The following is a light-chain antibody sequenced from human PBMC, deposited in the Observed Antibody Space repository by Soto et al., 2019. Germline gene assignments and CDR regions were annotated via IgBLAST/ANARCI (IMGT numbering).Light chain of an antibody. Sequence: DIQMTQSPSSLSASVGDRVIITCRTSQSISNYLNWYQHKPGKAPKVLISAASNLQSGVPSRFSGSGSGTVFTLTISSLQPEDFATYFCQYYGNSPLTFGQGTKVDIK. CDR3: QYYGNSPLT. J-gene: IGKJ1*01. CDR1: QSISNY. CDR2: AAS. V-gene: IGKV1-39*01.